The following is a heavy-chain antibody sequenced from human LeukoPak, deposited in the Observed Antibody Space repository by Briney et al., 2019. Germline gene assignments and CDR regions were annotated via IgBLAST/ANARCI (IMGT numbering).Heavy chain of an antibody. CDR2: IYYSGSP. D-gene: IGHD2-2*01. CDR3: ARAYCSSTSCYWLGARPGARYYGMDV. CDR1: GGSISSGDYY. V-gene: IGHV4-30-4*01. Sequence: SETLSLTCTVSGGSISSGDYYWSWIRQPPGKGLEWIGYIYYSGSPYYNPSLKSRVTISVDTSKSQFSLKLSSVTAADTAVYYCARAYCSSTSCYWLGARPGARYYGMDVWGQGTTVTVSS. J-gene: IGHJ6*02.